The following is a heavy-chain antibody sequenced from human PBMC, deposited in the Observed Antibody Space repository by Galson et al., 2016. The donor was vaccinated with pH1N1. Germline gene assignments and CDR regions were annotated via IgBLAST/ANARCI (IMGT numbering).Heavy chain of an antibody. CDR3: ARRYFLDY. CDR1: GYSVTRYY. J-gene: IGHJ4*02. V-gene: IGHV1-46*01. Sequence: SVKVSCKAAGYSVTRYYMHWVRQAPGQGLEWMGIIDPSDGTTNYSETFQGRISLTRDTSTNSLYMELTTLSPDDAATYFCARRYFLDYWRQDTLVTVSS. CDR2: IDPSDGTT.